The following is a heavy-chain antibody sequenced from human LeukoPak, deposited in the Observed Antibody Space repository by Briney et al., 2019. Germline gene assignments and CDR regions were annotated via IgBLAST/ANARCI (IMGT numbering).Heavy chain of an antibody. V-gene: IGHV3-23*01. Sequence: TGGSLRLSCAASGFTFSSYAMSWVRQAPGEGLEWVSGISGSGGSTYYAGSVEGRFTIPRDNSKNTLYLQMNSLRAEDTAVYYCANLLGYCSGGSCYSSVYWGQGTLVTVSS. CDR2: ISGSGGST. D-gene: IGHD2-15*01. J-gene: IGHJ4*02. CDR1: GFTFSSYA. CDR3: ANLLGYCSGGSCYSSVY.